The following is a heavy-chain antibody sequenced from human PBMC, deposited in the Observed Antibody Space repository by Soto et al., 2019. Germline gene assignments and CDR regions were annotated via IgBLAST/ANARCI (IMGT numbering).Heavy chain of an antibody. CDR3: TRGPYSTTSPRRHSFEY. CDR2: VYYTGST. J-gene: IGHJ4*02. D-gene: IGHD6-13*01. Sequence: SETLSLTCTVSGGSVSSTSYYWSWIRQPPEKGLEWIGYVYYTGSTNYNPSLKSRVTMSVDTSKNHFSSKVSSVTAAHTAVYYSTRGPYSTTSPRRHSFEYWGPGALLTVSS. V-gene: IGHV4-61*01. CDR1: GGSVSSTSYY.